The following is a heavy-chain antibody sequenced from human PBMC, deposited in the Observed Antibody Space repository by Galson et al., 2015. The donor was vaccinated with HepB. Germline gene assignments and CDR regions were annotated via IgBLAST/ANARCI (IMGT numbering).Heavy chain of an antibody. CDR2: IRQDGSET. CDR1: GFTFDRSW. CDR3: ARDTVSGGIDY. Sequence: SLRLSCAASGFTFDRSWMSWVRQAPGKGLEWVANIRQDGSETFCMDSVKGRFTVSRDNAKNSLYLQMNSLRAEDTAIYYCARDTVSGGIDYWGQGTLVTVSS. D-gene: IGHD1-1*01. V-gene: IGHV3-7*01. J-gene: IGHJ4*02.